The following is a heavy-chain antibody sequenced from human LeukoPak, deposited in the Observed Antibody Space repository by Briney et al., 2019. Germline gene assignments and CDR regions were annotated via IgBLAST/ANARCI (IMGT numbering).Heavy chain of an antibody. D-gene: IGHD6-13*01. V-gene: IGHV1-18*01. Sequence: ASVKVSCKASGGTFSSYAISWVRQAPGQGLEWMGWISAYNGNTNYAQKLQGRVTMTTDTSTSTAYMELRSLRSDDTAVYYCALIAAARDYWGQGTLITVSS. J-gene: IGHJ4*02. CDR3: ALIAAARDY. CDR1: GGTFSSYA. CDR2: ISAYNGNT.